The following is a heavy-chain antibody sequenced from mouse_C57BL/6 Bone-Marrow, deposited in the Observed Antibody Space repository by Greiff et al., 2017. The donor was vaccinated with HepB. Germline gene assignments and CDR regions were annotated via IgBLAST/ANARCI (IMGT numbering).Heavy chain of an antibody. CDR2: SRNKANDYTT. J-gene: IGHJ2*01. CDR1: GFTFSDFY. CDR3: ARDADYGAFDY. Sequence: EVMLVESGGGLVQSGRSLRLSCATSGFTFSDFYMEWVRQAPGKGLEWIAASRNKANDYTTEYSASVKGRFIVSRDTSQSILYLQMNALRAEDTAIYYCARDADYGAFDYWGQGTTLTVSS. D-gene: IGHD1-1*01. V-gene: IGHV7-1*01.